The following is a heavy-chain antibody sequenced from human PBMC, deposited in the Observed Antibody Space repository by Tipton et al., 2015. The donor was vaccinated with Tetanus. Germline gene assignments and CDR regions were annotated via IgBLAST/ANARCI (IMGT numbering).Heavy chain of an antibody. Sequence: LVKPTQTLSLTCAISGDSVSSNSAAWNWIRQSPSRGLEWLGRTYYRSKWYNDYAVSVKSRITIHPDTSKNQFSLQLNSVTPEVTAVYYCARSLVVVVAATHEYYYYGMDVWGQGTTVTVSS. D-gene: IGHD2-15*01. CDR1: GDSVSSNSAA. CDR2: TYYRSKWYN. J-gene: IGHJ6*02. V-gene: IGHV6-1*01. CDR3: ARSLVVVVAATHEYYYYGMDV.